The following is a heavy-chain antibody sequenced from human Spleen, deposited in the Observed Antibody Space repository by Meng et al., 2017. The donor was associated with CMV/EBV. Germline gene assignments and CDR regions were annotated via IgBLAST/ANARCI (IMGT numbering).Heavy chain of an antibody. D-gene: IGHD3-3*01. Sequence: GESLKISCAASGFTFSSYEMNWVRQAPGKGLEWVSDISSSGNTIYYADSVKGRFTVSRDNAKNSLYLQMSSLRAEDTAVYYCARSPHYDFWSGYPHCFDFWGQGTVVTVS. J-gene: IGHJ4*02. CDR2: ISSSGNTI. V-gene: IGHV3-48*03. CDR1: GFTFSSYE. CDR3: ARSPHYDFWSGYPHCFDF.